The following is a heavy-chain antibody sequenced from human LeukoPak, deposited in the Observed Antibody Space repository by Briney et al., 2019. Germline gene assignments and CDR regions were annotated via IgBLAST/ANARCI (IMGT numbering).Heavy chain of an antibody. V-gene: IGHV1-2*02. Sequence: ASVKVSCKASGYTFTGYYMHWVRQAPGQGLEWMGWINPNSGGTNYAQKFQGRVTMTRDTSISTAYMELSRLRSDDTAVYYCARGRLEGILTGYLFDYWGQGTLVTVSS. CDR2: INPNSGGT. CDR1: GYTFTGYY. CDR3: ARGRLEGILTGYLFDY. D-gene: IGHD3-9*01. J-gene: IGHJ4*02.